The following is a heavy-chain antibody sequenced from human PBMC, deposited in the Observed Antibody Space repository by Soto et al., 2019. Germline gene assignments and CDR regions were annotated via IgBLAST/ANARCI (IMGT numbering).Heavy chain of an antibody. V-gene: IGHV1-18*01. CDR3: ARVNTAMVTVSRSFDY. D-gene: IGHD5-18*01. J-gene: IGHJ4*02. CDR2: ISAYNGNT. CDR1: GYTFTSYG. Sequence: ASVKVSCKASGYTFTSYGISWVRQAPGQGLEWMGWISAYNGNTNYAQKLQGRVTMTTDASTSTAYMELRSLRSDDTAVYYCARVNTAMVTVSRSFDYWGQGTLVTVSS.